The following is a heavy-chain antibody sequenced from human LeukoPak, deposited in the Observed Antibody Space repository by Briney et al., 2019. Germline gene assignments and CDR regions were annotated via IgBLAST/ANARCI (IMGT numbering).Heavy chain of an antibody. D-gene: IGHD1-26*01. J-gene: IGHJ4*02. CDR1: GGTFSSYA. Sequence: ASVKVSCKASGGTFSSYAISWVRQAPGQGLEWMGIINPSGGSTSYAQKFQGRVTMTRDMSTSTVYMELSSLRSEDTAVYYCARPSGSYCFDYWGQGTLVTVSS. CDR2: INPSGGST. CDR3: ARPSGSYCFDY. V-gene: IGHV1-46*01.